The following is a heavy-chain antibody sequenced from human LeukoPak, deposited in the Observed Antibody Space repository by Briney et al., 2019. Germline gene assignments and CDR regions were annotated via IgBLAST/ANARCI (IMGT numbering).Heavy chain of an antibody. CDR2: VGSRGSYI. CDR1: GFTFSTYS. D-gene: IGHD2-8*01. CDR3: ASSPNFSEAFDN. J-gene: IGHJ4*02. Sequence: GGSLRLSCAASGFTFSTYSMNWVRQAPGKGLEWVSSVGSRGSYIQYADSVRGRFTLSRDNAKNSLSLQMNSLRAEDTALYYCASSPNFSEAFDNWGRGTLVIVSS. V-gene: IGHV3-21*01.